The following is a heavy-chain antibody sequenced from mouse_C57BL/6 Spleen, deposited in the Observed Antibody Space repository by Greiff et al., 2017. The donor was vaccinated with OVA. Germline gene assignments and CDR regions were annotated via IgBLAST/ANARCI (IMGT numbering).Heavy chain of an antibody. J-gene: IGHJ2*01. D-gene: IGHD1-1*01. V-gene: IGHV1-53*01. CDR3: ARGAYYGSSYFDY. CDR2: INPSNGGT. CDR1: GYTFTSYW. Sequence: VQLQQPGTELVKPGASVKLSCKASGYTFTSYWMHWVKQRPGQGLEWIGNINPSNGGTNYNEKFKSKATLTVDTSSSTAYMQLSSLTSEDSAVYYCARGAYYGSSYFDYWGQGTTLTVSS.